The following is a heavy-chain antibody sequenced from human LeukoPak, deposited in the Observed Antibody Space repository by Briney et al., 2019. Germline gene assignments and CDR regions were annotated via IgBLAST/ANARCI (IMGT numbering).Heavy chain of an antibody. J-gene: IGHJ6*03. CDR3: ARRYSGYDYLGGYYYYYMDV. CDR2: IKQDGSEK. Sequence: GGSLRLSCAASGFTFSNYAMSWVRQAPGKGLEWVANIKQDGSEKYYVDSVKGRFTISRDNAKNSLYLQMNSLRAEDTAVYYCARRYSGYDYLGGYYYYYMDVWGKGTTVTVSS. CDR1: GFTFSNYA. V-gene: IGHV3-7*01. D-gene: IGHD5-12*01.